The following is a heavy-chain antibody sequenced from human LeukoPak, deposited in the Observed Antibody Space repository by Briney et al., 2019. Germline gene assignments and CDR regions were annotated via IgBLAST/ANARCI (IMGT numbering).Heavy chain of an antibody. D-gene: IGHD2-8*01. J-gene: IGHJ4*02. V-gene: IGHV4-34*01. CDR3: ARGRRLMVYAPEALSYFDY. CDR1: GGSFSGYY. CDR2: INHSGST. Sequence: PSETLSLTCAVYGGSFSGYYWSWIRQPPGEGLEWIGEINHSGSTNYNPSLKSRVTISVDTSKNQFSLKLSSVTAADTAVYYCARGRRLMVYAPEALSYFDYWGQGTLVTVSS.